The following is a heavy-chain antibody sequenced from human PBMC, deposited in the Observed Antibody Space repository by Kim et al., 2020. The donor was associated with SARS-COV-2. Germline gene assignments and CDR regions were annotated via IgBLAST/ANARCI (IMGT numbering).Heavy chain of an antibody. CDR1: GGSFSGYY. V-gene: IGHV4-34*01. CDR3: ASRYCSGGSCYSSENWFDP. Sequence: SETLSLTCAVYGGSFSGYYWSWIRQPPGKGLEWIGEINHSGSTNYNPSLKSRVTISVDTSKNQFSLKLSSVTAADTAVYYCASRYCSGGSCYSSENWFDPWGQGTLVTVSS. D-gene: IGHD2-15*01. CDR2: INHSGST. J-gene: IGHJ5*02.